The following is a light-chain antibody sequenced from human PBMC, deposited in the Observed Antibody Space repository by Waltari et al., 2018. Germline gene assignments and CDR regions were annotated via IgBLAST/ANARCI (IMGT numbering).Light chain of an antibody. J-gene: IGKJ4*01. CDR3: QQRNYWPLT. CDR2: DAS. Sequence: EIVFTQSPATLSLSPGERATISCRASQSISNYLAWYQQRPGRAPRLLMYDASKRATGIPARFGGSGSGTDFTLTITSLEPEDVAVYYCQQRNYWPLTFGGGTRVEIK. CDR1: QSISNY. V-gene: IGKV3-11*01.